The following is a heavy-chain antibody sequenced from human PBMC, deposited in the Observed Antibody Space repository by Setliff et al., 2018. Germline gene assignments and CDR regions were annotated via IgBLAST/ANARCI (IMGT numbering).Heavy chain of an antibody. V-gene: IGHV3-23*01. Sequence: PGESLKISCAASGFTFRSYAMSWVRQAPGKGLEWVSAISGSGSSAYYADSVKGRFTISRDNPKNTLFLQMNSLRAEDTAVYYCAKDRYCGGGSCLKDFEYWGQGTLVTVSS. CDR2: ISGSGSSA. CDR1: GFTFRSYA. CDR3: AKDRYCGGGSCLKDFEY. J-gene: IGHJ4*02. D-gene: IGHD2-15*01.